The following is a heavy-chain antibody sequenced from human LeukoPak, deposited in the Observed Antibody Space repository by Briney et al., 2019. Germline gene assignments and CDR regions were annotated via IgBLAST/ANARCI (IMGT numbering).Heavy chain of an antibody. CDR2: ISGSGGST. V-gene: IGHV3-23*01. CDR1: GFTFSSYA. J-gene: IGHJ5*02. Sequence: GGSLRLSCAASGFTFSSYAMSWVRQAPGKGLEWVSAISGSGGSTYYADSVKGRFTISRDSSKNTLYLQMNSLRAEDTAVYYCAKDAIYYDILTGYSRDNWFDPWGQGTLVTVSS. CDR3: AKDAIYYDILTGYSRDNWFDP. D-gene: IGHD3-9*01.